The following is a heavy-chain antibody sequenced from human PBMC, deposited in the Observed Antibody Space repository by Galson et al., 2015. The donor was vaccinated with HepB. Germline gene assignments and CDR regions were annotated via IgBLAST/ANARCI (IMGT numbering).Heavy chain of an antibody. V-gene: IGHV1-69-2*01. Sequence: VKVSCKVSGYTFTDYYMHWVQQAPGKGLEWMGLVDPEDGETIYAEKFQGRVTIPADTSTDTAYMELSSLRSEDTAVYYCAADYYYDSSGYYYKRRPYGMDVWGQGTTVTVSS. CDR2: VDPEDGET. D-gene: IGHD3-22*01. CDR1: GYTFTDYY. J-gene: IGHJ6*02. CDR3: AADYYYDSSGYYYKRRPYGMDV.